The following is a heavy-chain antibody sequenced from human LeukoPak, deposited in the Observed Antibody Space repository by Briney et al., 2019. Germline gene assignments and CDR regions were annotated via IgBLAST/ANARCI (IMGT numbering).Heavy chain of an antibody. D-gene: IGHD6-19*01. Sequence: GESLQISCEGSGYTFTNYWIGWLRQMPGKGLEWMGIIYPGDSDTRYSPSFAGQVTISADKSINTAYLQWNSLKASDTAMYYCATKRSNGWYGWGQGTLVTVSS. CDR3: ATKRSNGWYG. V-gene: IGHV5-51*01. CDR1: GYTFTNYW. CDR2: IYPGDSDT. J-gene: IGHJ4*02.